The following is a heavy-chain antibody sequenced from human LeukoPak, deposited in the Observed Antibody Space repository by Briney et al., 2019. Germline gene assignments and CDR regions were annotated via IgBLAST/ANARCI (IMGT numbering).Heavy chain of an antibody. CDR1: RFTFSNFA. CDR2: ISGSGGST. V-gene: IGHV3-23*01. CDR3: AKSGPYCSSTSCNYFDY. J-gene: IGHJ4*02. D-gene: IGHD2-2*01. Sequence: QAGGSLRLSCAASRFTFSNFAMSWVRQAPGKGLEWVSAISGSGGSTYYADSVKGRFTISRDNSKNALFLQMNSLRAEDTAVYYCAKSGPYCSSTSCNYFDYWGQGTLVTVSS.